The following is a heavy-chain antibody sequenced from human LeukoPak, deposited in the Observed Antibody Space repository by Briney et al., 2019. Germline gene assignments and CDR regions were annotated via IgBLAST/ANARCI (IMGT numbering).Heavy chain of an antibody. J-gene: IGHJ4*02. D-gene: IGHD3-16*01. CDR3: ASRGGTWTEFDY. CDR2: IIPIFGTA. Sequence: SVKVPCKASGGTFSSYAISWVRQAPGQGLEWMGGIIPIFGTANYAQKFRGRVTITADKSTSTAYMELSSLRSEDTAVYYCASRGGTWTEFDYWGQGTLVTVSS. V-gene: IGHV1-69*06. CDR1: GGTFSSYA.